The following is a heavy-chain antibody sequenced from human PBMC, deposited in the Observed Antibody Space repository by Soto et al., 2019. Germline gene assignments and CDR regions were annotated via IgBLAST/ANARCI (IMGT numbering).Heavy chain of an antibody. D-gene: IGHD2-15*01. CDR3: ARRYCSGGSCYYFDY. CDR1: GGTFSSYT. CDR2: IIPILGIA. J-gene: IGHJ4*02. Sequence: GASVKVYCKASGGTFSSYTISWVRQAPGQGLEWMGRIIPILGIANYAQKFQGRVTITADKSTSTAYMELSSLRSEDTAVYYCARRYCSGGSCYYFDYWGQGTLVTVSS. V-gene: IGHV1-69*02.